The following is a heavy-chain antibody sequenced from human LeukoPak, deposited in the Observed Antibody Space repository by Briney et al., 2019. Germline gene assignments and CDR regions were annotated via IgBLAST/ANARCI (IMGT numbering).Heavy chain of an antibody. CDR2: ISGSGGTT. CDR1: GFTFSNYA. Sequence: GGSLRLSCAASGFTFSNYAMSWVRQAPGKGLEWVSAISGSGGTTYYADSVKGRFTISRDNSKNTLYLQMNNLRAEDTAVYYCAKQSYCSSTSCYGWDWYFDLWGRGILVAVSS. J-gene: IGHJ2*01. D-gene: IGHD2-2*01. CDR3: AKQSYCSSTSCYGWDWYFDL. V-gene: IGHV3-23*01.